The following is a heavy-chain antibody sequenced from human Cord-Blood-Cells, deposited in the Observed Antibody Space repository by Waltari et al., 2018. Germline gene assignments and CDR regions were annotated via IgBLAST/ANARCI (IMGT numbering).Heavy chain of an antibody. CDR3: ATGIFEVAGFDY. Sequence: QVQLVQSGAEVKKPGASVKVSCKVSGYTLTELSMHWVRQAPGKGLEWMGGFDPEDGETIYAQKFQGRVTMTEETSTDTAYMELSSLRSEDTAVYYCATGIFEVAGFDYWGQGTLVTVSS. CDR1: GYTLTELS. CDR2: FDPEDGET. J-gene: IGHJ4*02. D-gene: IGHD6-19*01. V-gene: IGHV1-24*01.